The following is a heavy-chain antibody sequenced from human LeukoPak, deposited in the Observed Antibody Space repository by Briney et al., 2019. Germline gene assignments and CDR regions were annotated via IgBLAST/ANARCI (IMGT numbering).Heavy chain of an antibody. J-gene: IGHJ6*03. CDR1: GFTFSSYA. V-gene: IGHV3-7*01. D-gene: IGHD6-19*01. CDR2: IKQDGSEK. CDR3: AREGSDWNYYYYIDV. Sequence: GGSLRLSCAASGFTFSSYAMHWVRQAPGKGLEWVANIKQDGSEKYYVDSVKGRFTISRDNAKNSLYLQMNSLRAEDTAVYYCAREGSDWNYYYYIDVWGKGTTVTISS.